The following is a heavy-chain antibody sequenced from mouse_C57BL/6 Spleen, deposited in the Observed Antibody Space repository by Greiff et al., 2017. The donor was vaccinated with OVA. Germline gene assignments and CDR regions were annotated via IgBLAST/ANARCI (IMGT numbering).Heavy chain of an antibody. J-gene: IGHJ2*01. V-gene: IGHV1-22*01. D-gene: IGHD2-5*01. CDR2: INPTNGGT. CDR3: ARGYYSNYVFFDY. Sequence: VQLQQSGPELVKPGASVKMSCKASGYTFTDYNMHWVKQSHGKSLEWIGYINPTNGGTSYNQKFKGKATLTVNNHFSTAYMELRSLTSEDSAVYYCARGYYSNYVFFDYWGQGTTLTVSS. CDR1: GYTFTDYN.